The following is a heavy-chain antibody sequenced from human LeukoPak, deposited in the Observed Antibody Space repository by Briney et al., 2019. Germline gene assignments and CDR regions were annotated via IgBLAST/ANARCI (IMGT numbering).Heavy chain of an antibody. CDR2: MNPNSGNT. CDR3: ARDPDS. Sequence: ASVKVSCKASGYTFTSYDINWVRQATGQGLEWMGWMNPNSGNTGYAQKFQGRVTISADESTGTVYMELRSLRSEDTAVYYCARDPDSWGQGTLVTVSP. J-gene: IGHJ4*02. CDR1: GYTFTSYD. V-gene: IGHV1-8*01.